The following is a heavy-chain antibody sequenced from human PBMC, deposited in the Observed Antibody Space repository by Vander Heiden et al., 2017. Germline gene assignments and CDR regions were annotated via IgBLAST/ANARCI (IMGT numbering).Heavy chain of an antibody. CDR1: GFTFSNTW. V-gene: IGHV3-7*01. CDR2: IKQDGSAK. CDR3: AKNGGAHGMDV. D-gene: IGHD4-17*01. J-gene: IGHJ6*02. Sequence: EVQRVESGGGLVQPGGSLRLSCAASGFTFSNTWMSWVRQAPGKGLEWVANIKQDGSAKNYMDSVKGRFTVSRNNAENSLFLQMSSLRDEDTAVYYCAKNGGAHGMDVWGQGTTVTVSS.